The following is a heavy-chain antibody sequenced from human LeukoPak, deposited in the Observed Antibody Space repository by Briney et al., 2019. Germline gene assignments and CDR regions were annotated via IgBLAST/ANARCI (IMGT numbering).Heavy chain of an antibody. J-gene: IGHJ6*02. CDR3: AREAVAGRLARYHYYGMDV. V-gene: IGHV3-53*01. D-gene: IGHD6-19*01. CDR1: GFTVSSNY. CDR2: IYSGGST. Sequence: GGSLRLSCAASGFTVSSNYMSWVRQAPGKGLEWVPVIYSGGSTYYADSVKGRFTISRDNSKNTLYLQMNSLRAEDTAVYYCAREAVAGRLARYHYYGMDVWGQGTTVTVSS.